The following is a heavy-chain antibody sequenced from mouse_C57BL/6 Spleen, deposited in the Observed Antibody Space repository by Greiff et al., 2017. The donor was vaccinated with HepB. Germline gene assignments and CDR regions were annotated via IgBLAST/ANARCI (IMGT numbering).Heavy chain of an antibody. J-gene: IGHJ3*01. V-gene: IGHV1-18*01. CDR3: ARGLFYYGSSWGFAY. CDR1: GYTFTDYN. D-gene: IGHD1-1*01. CDR2: INPNNGGT. Sequence: EVQLQESGPELVKPGASVKIPCKASGYTFTDYNMDWVKQSHGKSLEWIGDINPNNGGTIYNQKFKGKATLTVDKSSSTAYMELRSLTSEDTAVYYCARGLFYYGSSWGFAYWGQGTLVTVSA.